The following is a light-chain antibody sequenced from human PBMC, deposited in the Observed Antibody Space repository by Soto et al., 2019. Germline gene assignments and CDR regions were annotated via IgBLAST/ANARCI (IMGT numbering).Light chain of an antibody. V-gene: IGKV1-9*01. Sequence: DIRLTQSPSFLSASAGGRVTITCRASQDITKYLAWFQQKPGRAPKLLIYGAFTLQRGVPSRFSGRGSGTEFTLTISSLQPEDFATYYCQQVDTYPMTFGGGTKVDIK. J-gene: IGKJ4*01. CDR3: QQVDTYPMT. CDR1: QDITKY. CDR2: GAF.